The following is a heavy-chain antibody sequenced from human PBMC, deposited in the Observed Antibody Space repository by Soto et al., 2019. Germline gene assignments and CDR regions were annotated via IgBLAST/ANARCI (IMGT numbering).Heavy chain of an antibody. CDR2: ITTSSAYI. V-gene: IGHV3-21*01. CDR1: GFTFNTYD. D-gene: IGHD2-21*01. Sequence: EVQLLESGGGLVKPGGSLRLSCAASGFTFNTYDMNWVRHAPGKGLEWVSSITTSSAYIYYADSLKGRITISRDNAKNSLFLQMNRLRAEDTAVYYCVRSGTARLLRHSWFDTWGQGTLVTVSS. J-gene: IGHJ5*02. CDR3: VRSGTARLLRHSWFDT.